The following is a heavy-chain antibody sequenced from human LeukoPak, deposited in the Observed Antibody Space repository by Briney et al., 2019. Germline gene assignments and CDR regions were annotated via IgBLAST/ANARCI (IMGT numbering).Heavy chain of an antibody. CDR2: ISYDGSNK. D-gene: IGHD6-6*01. CDR1: GFTFSSYA. J-gene: IGHJ3*02. Sequence: PGGSLRLSCAASGFTFSSYAMLWVRQAPGKGLEWAAVISYDGSNKYYADSVKGRFTISRDNSKNTLYLQMNSLRAEDTAVYYCARERWAAQGAFDIWGQGTMVTVSS. CDR3: ARERWAAQGAFDI. V-gene: IGHV3-30*04.